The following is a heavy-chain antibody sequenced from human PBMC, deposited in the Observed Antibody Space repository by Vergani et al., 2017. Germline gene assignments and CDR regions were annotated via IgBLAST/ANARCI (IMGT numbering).Heavy chain of an antibody. CDR3: ARVWAYCGGDCWASAFDI. J-gene: IGHJ3*02. CDR1: GLPFSDSY. Sequence: QVQLVESGGGLVKPGGSLRLSCAASGLPFSDSYMSWIGRAPGRGVEWVSYISSRGSTIYYEDSVKGRLTISRDNAKNSLYLQMNSLRAEDTAVYYCARVWAYCGGDCWASAFDIWGQGTMVTVSS. D-gene: IGHD2-21*02. CDR2: ISSRGSTI. V-gene: IGHV3-11*01.